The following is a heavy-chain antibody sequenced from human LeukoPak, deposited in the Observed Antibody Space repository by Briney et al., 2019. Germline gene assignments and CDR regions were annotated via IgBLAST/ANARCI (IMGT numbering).Heavy chain of an antibody. V-gene: IGHV1-2*02. J-gene: IGHJ4*02. Sequence: ASVKVSCKASGYTFTGYYMHWVRQAPGQGLEWMGWINPNSGGTNYAQKFQGRVTMTRDTSISTAYMELSRLSSDDTAVYYCARLAVAGIYYFDYWGQGTLVTVSS. D-gene: IGHD6-19*01. CDR1: GYTFTGYY. CDR2: INPNSGGT. CDR3: ARLAVAGIYYFDY.